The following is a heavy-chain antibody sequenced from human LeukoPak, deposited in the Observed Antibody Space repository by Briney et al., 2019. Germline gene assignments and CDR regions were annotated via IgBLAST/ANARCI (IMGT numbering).Heavy chain of an antibody. CDR3: AREPTEDNWFDP. D-gene: IGHD4-17*01. V-gene: IGHV4-30-4*01. J-gene: IGHJ5*02. CDR2: IYYSGST. CDR1: GGSISSGDYY. Sequence: PSETLSLTCTVSGGSISSGDYYWSWIRQPPGKGLEWIGYIYYSGSTYYNPSLKSRVTISVDTSKNQFSLKLSSVTAADTAVYYCAREPTEDNWFDPWGQGTLVTVSS.